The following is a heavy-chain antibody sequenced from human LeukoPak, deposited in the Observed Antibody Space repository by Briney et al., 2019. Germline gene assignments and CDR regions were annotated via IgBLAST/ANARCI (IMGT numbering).Heavy chain of an antibody. Sequence: SDTLSLTCAVSGYSISSSNWWGWIRQPPGKGLEWIGYIYYSGSTNYNPSLKSRVTISVDTSKNQFSLKLSSVTAADTAVYYCARTITGRFDYWGQGTLVTVSS. CDR1: GYSISSSNW. V-gene: IGHV4-28*01. CDR2: IYYSGST. J-gene: IGHJ4*02. D-gene: IGHD1-20*01. CDR3: ARTITGRFDY.